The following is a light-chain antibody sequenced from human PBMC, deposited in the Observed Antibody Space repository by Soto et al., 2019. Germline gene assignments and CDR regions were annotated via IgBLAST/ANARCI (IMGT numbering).Light chain of an antibody. V-gene: IGKV2D-30*01. J-gene: IGKJ2*01. CDR1: QSLVYNDGNTY. CDR3: MQGTHWPYT. CDR2: KVS. Sequence: DVVMTQSPLSLPVTLGQPASISCRSSQSLVYNDGNTYLSWFQQRPGQSPRRLIYKVSNWDSGVXDXXSGSGSGTVFTLKISRVEAEDVGIYYCMQGTHWPYTFGQWTKLEIK.